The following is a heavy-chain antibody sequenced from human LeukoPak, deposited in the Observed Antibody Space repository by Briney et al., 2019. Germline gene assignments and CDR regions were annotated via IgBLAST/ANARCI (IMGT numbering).Heavy chain of an antibody. CDR1: GFIVSTNY. J-gene: IGHJ3*02. CDR2: IYSGGST. CDR3: ARTVGYYYSVFDI. V-gene: IGHV3-53*01. Sequence: GGSLRLSCAASGFIVSTNYMSWVRQAPGKGLEWVSVIYSGGSTYYADSVKGRFTISRDNSKNTLSLQMNSLRAEDTAQYYCARTVGYYYSVFDIWGQGTMVTVSS. D-gene: IGHD3-22*01.